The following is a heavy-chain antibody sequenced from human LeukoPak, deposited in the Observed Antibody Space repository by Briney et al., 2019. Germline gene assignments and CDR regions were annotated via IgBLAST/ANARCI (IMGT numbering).Heavy chain of an antibody. D-gene: IGHD3-10*01. V-gene: IGHV3-30*18. CDR2: ISYDGSNK. CDR1: GFTFSSYG. J-gene: IGHJ4*02. CDR3: AKDSRDTTMVRGVIIGYFDY. Sequence: GRSLRLSCAASGFTFSSYGMHWVRQAPGKGLEWVAVISYDGSNKYYADSVKGRFTISRDNSKNTLYLQMNSLRAEDTAVYYCAKDSRDTTMVRGVIIGYFDYWGQGTLVTVSS.